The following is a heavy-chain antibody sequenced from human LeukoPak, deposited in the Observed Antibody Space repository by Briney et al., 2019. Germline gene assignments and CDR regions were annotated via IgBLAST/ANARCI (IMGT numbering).Heavy chain of an antibody. CDR1: GGSMFSNW. D-gene: IGHD6-19*01. CDR2: IHTSGAT. J-gene: IGHJ4*02. CDR3: ATMRGAWYNDY. Sequence: SETLSLTCAVSGGSMFSNWWSWVRQPAGKGLECIGRIHTSGATNYNPSLKSRLTMSLDTSKNQFSLNLTSVTAADTAVYYCATMRGAWYNDYWGQGTPVTVSS. V-gene: IGHV4-59*10.